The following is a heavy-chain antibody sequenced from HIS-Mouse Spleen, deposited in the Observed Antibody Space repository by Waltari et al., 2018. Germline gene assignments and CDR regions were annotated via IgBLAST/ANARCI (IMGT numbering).Heavy chain of an antibody. D-gene: IGHD6-13*01. Sequence: QLQLQESGPGLVKPSETLSLTCTVSGGSIRSSSYHWGWIRQPPGKGLECIGSIYYSGSTYYNPSLKSRVTISVDTSKNQFSLKLSSVTAADTAVYYCAREIPYSSSWYDWYFDLWGRGTLVTVSS. CDR2: IYYSGST. J-gene: IGHJ2*01. V-gene: IGHV4-39*07. CDR3: AREIPYSSSWYDWYFDL. CDR1: GGSIRSSSYH.